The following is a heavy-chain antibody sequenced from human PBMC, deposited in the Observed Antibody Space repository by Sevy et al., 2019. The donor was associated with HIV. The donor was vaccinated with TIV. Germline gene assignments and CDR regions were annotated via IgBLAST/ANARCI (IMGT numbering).Heavy chain of an antibody. J-gene: IGHJ3*02. Sequence: ASVKVSCKASGGTFSSYAISWVRQAPGQGLEWMGGIIPIFGTANYAQKFQGRVTITADESTSTAYMELSSLRSEDTAVYYCARDCDYGKGGNDAFDIWGQGTMVTVSS. CDR2: IIPIFGTA. CDR3: ARDCDYGKGGNDAFDI. V-gene: IGHV1-69*13. D-gene: IGHD4-17*01. CDR1: GGTFSSYA.